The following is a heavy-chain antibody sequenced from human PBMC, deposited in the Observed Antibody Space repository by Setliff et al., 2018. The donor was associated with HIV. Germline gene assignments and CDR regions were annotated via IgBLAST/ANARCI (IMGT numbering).Heavy chain of an antibody. V-gene: IGHV1-2*02. CDR2: ITPDSGVT. D-gene: IGHD1-1*01. CDR3: ARDSAYDSSLWNVGWIYFDS. J-gene: IGHJ4*02. Sequence: ASVKVSCKASGYSFTGYYMHWVRQAPGQGLEWMGWITPDSGVTKYAQKLLGRVTMTTETSTSTVYMELSSLRFEDTATYFCARDSAYDSSLWNVGWIYFDSWGQGTLVTVSS. CDR1: GYSFTGYY.